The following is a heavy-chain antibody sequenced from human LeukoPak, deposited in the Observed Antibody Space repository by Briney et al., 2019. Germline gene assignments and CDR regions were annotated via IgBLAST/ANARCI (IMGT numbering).Heavy chain of an antibody. D-gene: IGHD3-9*01. Sequence: GESLKISCKGSGYSFTSYWIGWVRQMPGKGLEWMWIIYPGDSDTRYSPSFQGQVTISADKSISTAYLQWSSLKASDTAMYYCARRRILTGYYYYFDYWGQGTLVTVSS. CDR1: GYSFTSYW. J-gene: IGHJ4*02. CDR3: ARRRILTGYYYYFDY. CDR2: IYPGDSDT. V-gene: IGHV5-51*01.